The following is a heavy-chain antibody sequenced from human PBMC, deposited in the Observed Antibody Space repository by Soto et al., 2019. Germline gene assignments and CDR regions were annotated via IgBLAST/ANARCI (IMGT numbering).Heavy chain of an antibody. V-gene: IGHV3-30-3*01. D-gene: IGHD3-10*01. CDR2: ISYDGSNK. J-gene: IGHJ5*02. Sequence: PXGSLGISCAASGFTFSSYAMHWVRQAPGKGLEWVAVISYDGSNKYYADSVKGRFTISRDNSKNTLYLQMNSLRAEDTAVYYCARDVAYYYGSGSYYSNWFDPWGHGTLVTVSS. CDR3: ARDVAYYYGSGSYYSNWFDP. CDR1: GFTFSSYA.